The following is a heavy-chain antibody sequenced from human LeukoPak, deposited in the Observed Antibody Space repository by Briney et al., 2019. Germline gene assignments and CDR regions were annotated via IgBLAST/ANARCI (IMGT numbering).Heavy chain of an antibody. V-gene: IGHV4-39*01. Sequence: PSDTLSLTCAVSGGSISSSSYRWGWIREPRGKGVEWIGSFYNGETSYNPSLKSRVIISVDTSKNQISLKLSSVTAADTAVYYCARHRYFGGNFADSWGQGILVTVSS. J-gene: IGHJ4*02. D-gene: IGHD4-23*01. CDR3: ARHRYFGGNFADS. CDR2: FYNGET. CDR1: GGSISSSSYR.